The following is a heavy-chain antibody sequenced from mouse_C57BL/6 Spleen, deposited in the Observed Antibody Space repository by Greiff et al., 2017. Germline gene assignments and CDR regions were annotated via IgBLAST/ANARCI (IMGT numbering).Heavy chain of an antibody. CDR2: IRSKSNNYAT. CDR3: VRQDYGGNFDY. V-gene: IGHV10-1*01. Sequence: EVQLVESGGGLVQPKGSLKLSCAASGFSFNTYAMNWVRQAPGKGLEWVARIRSKSNNYATYYADSVKDRFTISRDDSESMLYLQMNNLKTEDTAMYYCVRQDYGGNFDYWGQGTTLTVSS. D-gene: IGHD1-1*02. J-gene: IGHJ2*01. CDR1: GFSFNTYA.